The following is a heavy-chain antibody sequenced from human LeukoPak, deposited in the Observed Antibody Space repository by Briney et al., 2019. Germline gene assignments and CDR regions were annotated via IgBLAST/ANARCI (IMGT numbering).Heavy chain of an antibody. CDR2: IWYDGSNK. Sequence: GGSLRLSCAASGFTFSSYGMHWVRQAPGKGLEWVAVIWYDGSNKYYADSVKGRFTISRDNSKNTLYLQMNSLRAEDTAVYYCARAHVDTDWPFDYWGQGTLVTVSS. J-gene: IGHJ4*02. D-gene: IGHD5-18*01. V-gene: IGHV3-33*01. CDR1: GFTFSSYG. CDR3: ARAHVDTDWPFDY.